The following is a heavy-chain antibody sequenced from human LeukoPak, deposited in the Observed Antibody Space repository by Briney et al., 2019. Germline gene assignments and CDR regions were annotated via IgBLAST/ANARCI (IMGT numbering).Heavy chain of an antibody. J-gene: IGHJ4*02. CDR2: INPNSGGT. CDR1: GYTFTGYY. CDR3: ARDYGSVAPPFDY. V-gene: IGHV1-2*02. D-gene: IGHD6-19*01. Sequence: ASVKVSCKASGYTFTGYYMHWVRQAPGQGVEWMGWINPNSGGTNYAQKFQGRVTITRDTAISTAYMELSRLRSDDTAVYYCARDYGSVAPPFDYWGQGTLVTVSS.